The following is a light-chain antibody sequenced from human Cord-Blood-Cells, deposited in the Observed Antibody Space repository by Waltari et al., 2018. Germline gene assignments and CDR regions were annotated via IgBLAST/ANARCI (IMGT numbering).Light chain of an antibody. CDR2: EGS. CDR3: CSYAGSSTWV. J-gene: IGLJ3*02. V-gene: IGLV2-23*01. Sequence: QSALTQTAYVSRSPGPPIPLSCTGTRSDVGSIKLLSWFQQHPGKAPKLMIYEGSKRPSGVSNRFSGSKSGNTASLTISGLQAEDEADYYCCSYAGSSTWVFGGGTKLTVL. CDR1: RSDVGSIKL.